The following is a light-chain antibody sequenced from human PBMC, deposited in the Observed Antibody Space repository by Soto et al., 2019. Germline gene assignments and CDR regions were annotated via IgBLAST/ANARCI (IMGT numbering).Light chain of an antibody. CDR3: AAWDDSLNALV. Sequence: QSVLTQPPSASGTPGQRVTISCSGASSKIGSNAVNWYQQLPGTAPQLLIYTNNQRPSGVPDRFSGSKSGTSASLAITGPQSEDEADYHCAAWDDSLNALVFGGGTKLTVL. CDR1: SSKIGSNA. CDR2: TNN. J-gene: IGLJ3*02. V-gene: IGLV1-44*01.